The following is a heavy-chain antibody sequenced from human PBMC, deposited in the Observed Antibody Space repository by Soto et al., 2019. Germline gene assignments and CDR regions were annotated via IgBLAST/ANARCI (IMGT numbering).Heavy chain of an antibody. D-gene: IGHD2-15*01. J-gene: IGHJ4*02. CDR1: GGSIYRSGYY. V-gene: IGHV4-39*01. CDR3: GKVLVGATGHTDSDS. CDR2: IDYNGVT. Sequence: SETLSLTCTVSGGSIYRSGYYWGWIRQPPGRGLEWIGNIDYNGVTYSNPSLKSRVTISRDTSNNQFSLKLTSVTAADTALYYCGKVLVGATGHTDSDSWGPGTLVTVS.